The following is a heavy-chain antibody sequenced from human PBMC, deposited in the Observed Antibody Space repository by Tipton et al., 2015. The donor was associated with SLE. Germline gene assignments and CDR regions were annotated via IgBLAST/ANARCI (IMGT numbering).Heavy chain of an antibody. Sequence: GLVKPSETLSLTCAVYGGSVSGKYWDWIRQPPGKGLEWIGGISHTGRTNYNPSLQSRVTISVDRSNYHFSLRLASVTAADTAVYFCAKLAGRLFPFDSWGQGTLVTVSS. CDR3: AKLAGRLFPFDS. CDR2: ISHTGRT. J-gene: IGHJ4*02. D-gene: IGHD6-6*01. V-gene: IGHV4-34*01. CDR1: GGSVSGKY.